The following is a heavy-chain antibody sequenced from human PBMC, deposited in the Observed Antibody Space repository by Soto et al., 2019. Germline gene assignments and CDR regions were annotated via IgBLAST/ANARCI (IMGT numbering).Heavy chain of an antibody. D-gene: IGHD6-19*01. CDR1: GFTFSTYS. V-gene: IGHV3-48*02. J-gene: IGHJ4*01. Sequence: EVQLVESGGGLVQPGGSLRLSCAASGFTFSTYSMNWVRQAPGKGLEWVSYISSSSSTIYYADSVKGRFTISRDNAKNSLYLQMNRLRDEDTAVYYCARGQWLLVGFDFWGHGTLVTVSS. CDR2: ISSSSSTI. CDR3: ARGQWLLVGFDF.